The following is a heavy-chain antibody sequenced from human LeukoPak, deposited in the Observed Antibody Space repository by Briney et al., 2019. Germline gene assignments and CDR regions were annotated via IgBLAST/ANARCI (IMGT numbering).Heavy chain of an antibody. CDR2: IKSKTDGGTT. J-gene: IGHJ4*02. D-gene: IGHD3-10*01. CDR3: TAHYYYGFSSVGY. Sequence: GGSLRLSCAASGFTFTNAWMSWVRQAPGKGLEWVGRIKSKTDGGTTDYAGPVKGRFTISRDDSKNTLYLQMNSLKTEDTAVYYCTAHYYYGFSSVGYWGQGTLVTVSS. V-gene: IGHV3-15*01. CDR1: GFTFTNAW.